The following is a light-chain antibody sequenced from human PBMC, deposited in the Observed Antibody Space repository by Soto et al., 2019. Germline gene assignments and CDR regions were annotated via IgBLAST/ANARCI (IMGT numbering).Light chain of an antibody. Sequence: DIQMTQSPSSVSASVGDRVTITCRASQSISNQLNWYQQKPGKAPNLLMYTASNLQSGVPSRFSGSGSGTDFTLTISSLQPEDFATYYCQQSYSTPISFGQGTRLEI. J-gene: IGKJ5*01. CDR2: TAS. V-gene: IGKV1-39*01. CDR3: QQSYSTPIS. CDR1: QSISNQ.